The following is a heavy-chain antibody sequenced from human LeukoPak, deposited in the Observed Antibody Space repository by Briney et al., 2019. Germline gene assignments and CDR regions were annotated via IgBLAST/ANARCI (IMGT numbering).Heavy chain of an antibody. Sequence: GGSLRLSCAASGFTFSTYDMHWVRQVTGKGLEWVSAIGIADDLYYPASLKGRFTISSEDAKNSMYLQMSNLRVGDTAVYYCARAKVVAGTLWYLDLWGRGTLVTVSS. CDR2: IGIADDL. V-gene: IGHV3-13*05. CDR3: ARAKVVAGTLWYLDL. J-gene: IGHJ2*01. CDR1: GFTFSTYD. D-gene: IGHD2-15*01.